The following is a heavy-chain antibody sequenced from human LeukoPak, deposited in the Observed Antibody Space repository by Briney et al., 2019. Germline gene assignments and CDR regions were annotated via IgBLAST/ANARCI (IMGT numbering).Heavy chain of an antibody. Sequence: GESLKISCKASGYTFTDYWIAWVRQLPGKGLELMGIVYPDDSDTRYSPSFQGPVSILAGESIKTSYLQWDGLEASGTARYYFATLMGATISPSWYYFDYWGQGTLVTVSS. D-gene: IGHD1-26*01. CDR3: ATLMGATISPSWYYFDY. CDR1: GYTFTDYW. V-gene: IGHV5-51*01. CDR2: VYPDDSDT. J-gene: IGHJ4*02.